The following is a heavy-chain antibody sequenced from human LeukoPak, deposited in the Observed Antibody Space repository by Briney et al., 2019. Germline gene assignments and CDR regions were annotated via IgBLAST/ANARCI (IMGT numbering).Heavy chain of an antibody. CDR3: AKFQYDSSGYLPHDAFDI. CDR2: IYPGDSDT. CDR1: GYSFTSYW. Sequence: ESLTISCKGSGYSFTSYWIGWVRQMPGKGLEWMGIIYPGDSDTRYSPSFQGQVTISADKSISTAYLQWSSLKASDTAMYYCAKFQYDSSGYLPHDAFDIWGQGTMVTVSS. J-gene: IGHJ3*02. V-gene: IGHV5-51*01. D-gene: IGHD3-22*01.